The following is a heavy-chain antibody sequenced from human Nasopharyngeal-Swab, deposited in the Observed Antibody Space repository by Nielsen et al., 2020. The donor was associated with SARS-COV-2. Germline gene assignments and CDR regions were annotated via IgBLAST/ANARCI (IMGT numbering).Heavy chain of an antibody. J-gene: IGHJ4*02. CDR3: ARGVEYYDFWSGYSEY. Sequence: GGSLRLSCAASGFTFSSYAMSWVRQAPGKGLVWVSRINSDGSSTSYADSVKGRFTISRDNAKNTLYLQMNSLRAEDTAVYYCARGVEYYDFWSGYSEYWGRGTLVTVSS. V-gene: IGHV3-74*01. D-gene: IGHD3-3*01. CDR1: GFTFSSYA. CDR2: INSDGSST.